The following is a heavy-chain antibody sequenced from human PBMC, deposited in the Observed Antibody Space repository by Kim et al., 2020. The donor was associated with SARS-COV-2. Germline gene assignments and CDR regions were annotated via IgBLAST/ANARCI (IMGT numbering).Heavy chain of an antibody. D-gene: IGHD6-13*01. V-gene: IGHV3-72*01. J-gene: IGHJ4*02. CDR2: YTT. Sequence: YTTNYAASVEGRFTGSRDDSKNALCLKMNSLRPEDTAVYYCARDRAAALDYWGQGTLVTVSS. CDR3: ARDRAAALDY.